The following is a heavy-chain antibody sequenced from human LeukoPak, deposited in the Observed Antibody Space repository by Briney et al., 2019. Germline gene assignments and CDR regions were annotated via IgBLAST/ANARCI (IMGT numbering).Heavy chain of an antibody. D-gene: IGHD6-13*01. CDR2: INHSGST. Sequence: SETLSLTCAVYGGSFSGYYWSWIRQPPGKGLEWIGEINHSGSTNYNPSLKSRVTISVDTSKNQFSLKLSSVTAADTAVYYCARDRPVAGANWFDPWGQGALVTVSS. CDR3: ARDRPVAGANWFDP. J-gene: IGHJ5*02. CDR1: GGSFSGYY. V-gene: IGHV4-34*01.